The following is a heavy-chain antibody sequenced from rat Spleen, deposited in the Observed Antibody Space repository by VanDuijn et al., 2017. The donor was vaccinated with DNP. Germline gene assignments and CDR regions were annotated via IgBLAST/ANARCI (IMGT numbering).Heavy chain of an antibody. CDR1: GYSITSNY. Sequence: EVQLQESGPGLVKPSQSLSLTCSVTGYSITSNYWGWLRKFPGNKMEWMGYISYSGSTGYNPSLKSRISITRDTSKNQFFLQLNSVTTEDTATYYCARGVDYRGSNWFAYWGQGTLVTVSS. D-gene: IGHD1-11*01. V-gene: IGHV3-1*01. CDR3: ARGVDYRGSNWFAY. CDR2: ISYSGST. J-gene: IGHJ3*01.